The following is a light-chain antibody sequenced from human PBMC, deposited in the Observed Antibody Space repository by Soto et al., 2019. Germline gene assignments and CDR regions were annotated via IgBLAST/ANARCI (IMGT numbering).Light chain of an antibody. CDR1: QSVSSY. J-gene: IGKJ5*01. Sequence: EIVLTQSPATLSLSPGERATLSCRASQSVSSYLAWYQQKPGQAPRLLIYDASNRATGIPARFSGSGSGTDFTLTISILEPEDFAVYYCQQRSKWPPITFGQGTRLEIK. CDR3: QQRSKWPPIT. V-gene: IGKV3-11*01. CDR2: DAS.